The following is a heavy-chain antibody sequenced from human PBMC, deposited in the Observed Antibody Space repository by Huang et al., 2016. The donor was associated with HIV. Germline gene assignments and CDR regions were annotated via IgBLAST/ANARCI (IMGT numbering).Heavy chain of an antibody. CDR3: ATKTTGMDI. CDR1: TFRFGAYW. J-gene: IGHJ6*02. V-gene: IGHV3-7*03. D-gene: IGHD1-1*01. CDR2: IRQDESEK. Sequence: VESGGRLVQPGGSIRLSCVGSTFRFGAYWMSWVRQPPGKGLEWVANIRQDESEKYYVDSGKGRFNSSRDNAKKVVFLEMNNVRVEDTATYFCATKTTGMDIWGQGTTVTVS.